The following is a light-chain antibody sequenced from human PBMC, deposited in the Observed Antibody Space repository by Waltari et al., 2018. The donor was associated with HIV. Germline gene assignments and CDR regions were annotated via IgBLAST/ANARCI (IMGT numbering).Light chain of an antibody. V-gene: IGKV3-15*01. Sequence: DIVITHSPFTLSVSPGARATLSCRASESVRSKLAWYQQKAGQAPRLLIYDASTRASGIPARFSGRGSGTEVTLTISSLQSEDFAVYYCQQYNDWPRTFGQGTKVESK. CDR1: ESVRSK. CDR3: QQYNDWPRT. CDR2: DAS. J-gene: IGKJ1*01.